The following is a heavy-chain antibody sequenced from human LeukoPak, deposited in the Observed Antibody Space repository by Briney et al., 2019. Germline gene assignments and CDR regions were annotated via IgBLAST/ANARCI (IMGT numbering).Heavy chain of an antibody. Sequence: SVKVSCKASGGTFSYYAFSWVRQAPGQGLEWVGGIIPIIGTANYAQKFQGRVTISADESTSTAYMELSSLNSEDTAVYYCANFAPWQQLEWGQGTLVTVSS. V-gene: IGHV1-69*13. CDR2: IIPIIGTA. D-gene: IGHD6-13*01. J-gene: IGHJ4*02. CDR1: GGTFSYYA. CDR3: ANFAPWQQLE.